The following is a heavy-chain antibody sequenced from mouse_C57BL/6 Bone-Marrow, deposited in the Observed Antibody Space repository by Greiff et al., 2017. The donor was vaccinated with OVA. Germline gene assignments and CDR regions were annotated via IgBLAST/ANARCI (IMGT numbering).Heavy chain of an antibody. D-gene: IGHD2-4*01. J-gene: IGHJ3*01. CDR1: GYTFTDHT. Sequence: QQQSDAELVTPGASVKISCKVSGYTFTDHTIHWMKQRPEQGLEWIGYIYPRDGSTKYNEKFKGKATLTADKSSSTAYMQLNSRTSEDSAVYFCARAGLRRRSWFAYWGKGTLVTVSA. CDR2: IYPRDGST. CDR3: ARAGLRRRSWFAY. V-gene: IGHV1-78*01.